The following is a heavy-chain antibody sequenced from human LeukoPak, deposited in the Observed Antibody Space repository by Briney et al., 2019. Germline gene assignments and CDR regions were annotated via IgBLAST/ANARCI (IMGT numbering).Heavy chain of an antibody. D-gene: IGHD3-10*01. J-gene: IGHJ4*02. Sequence: GGSLRLSCAASGFTFSNYWMSWVRQAPGKGLEWVTFIRSDSSYKYYADSVKGRFTTSRDNSKSTLDLQMNSLRPEDTALYYCARDRGVSGNYYDYWGQGTLVTVSS. CDR3: ARDRGVSGNYYDY. CDR1: GFTFSNYW. CDR2: IRSDSSYK. V-gene: IGHV3-30*02.